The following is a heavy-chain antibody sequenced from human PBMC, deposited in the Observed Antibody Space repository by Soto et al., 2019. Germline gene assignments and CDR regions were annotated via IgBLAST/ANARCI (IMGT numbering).Heavy chain of an antibody. CDR1: GFTFSSYG. V-gene: IGHV3-33*01. CDR3: ARDGPSSRWAY. D-gene: IGHD6-13*01. Sequence: QVQLVESGGGVVQPGRSLRLSCAASGFTFSSYGMHWVRQAPGKGLEWVAVIWYDGSNKYYADSVKGRFTISRDNSKNTMYLQMNSLRAEDTVVYYGARDGPSSRWAYWGQGTLVTVSS. CDR2: IWYDGSNK. J-gene: IGHJ4*02.